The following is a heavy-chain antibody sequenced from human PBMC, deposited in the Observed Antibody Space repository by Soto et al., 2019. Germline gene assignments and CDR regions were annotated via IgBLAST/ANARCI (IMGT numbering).Heavy chain of an antibody. J-gene: IGHJ6*02. CDR3: AASIFYYGMDV. V-gene: IGHV5-51*01. CDR1: GYTFTNYW. Sequence: PGVSLKISCKGSGYTFTNYWIGWVRQMPGKGLEWMGIIYPGDSDTKYNPSFQGQVTISADKSITTTYLRWTSLKASDTAIYYCAASIFYYGMDVWGQGTTVTVSS. CDR2: IYPGDSDT.